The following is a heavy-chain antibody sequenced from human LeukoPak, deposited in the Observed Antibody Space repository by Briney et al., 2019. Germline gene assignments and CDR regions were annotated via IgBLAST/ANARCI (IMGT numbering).Heavy chain of an antibody. J-gene: IGHJ4*02. CDR3: TRGSGSYPDY. CDR1: GFTFDGYV. Sequence: GGSLRLSCAASGFTFDGYVMSWVRQAPGKGLELVSSVNWSGGSTAYADSVKGRFTISRDNAKNSLYLQMNSLRAEDTALYYCTRGSGSYPDYWGQGTLVTVSS. D-gene: IGHD1-26*01. CDR2: VNWSGGST. V-gene: IGHV3-20*04.